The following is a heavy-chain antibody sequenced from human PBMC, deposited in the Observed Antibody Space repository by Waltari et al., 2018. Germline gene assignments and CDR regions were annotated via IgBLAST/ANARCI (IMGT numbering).Heavy chain of an antibody. V-gene: IGHV3-21*02. D-gene: IGHD5-18*01. CDR2: ISRSSSYI. CDR1: GFTFSGYS. Sequence: EVQLVESGGGLVKPGGSLRLSCAASGFTFSGYSMNWVRQAPGKGLEWGSSISRSSSYIYYADSVKGRFTTSRDNAKNSLYLQRNSLRAEDTAVYYCASQTQGYSYGPPDCWGQGTLVTVSS. J-gene: IGHJ4*02. CDR3: ASQTQGYSYGPPDC.